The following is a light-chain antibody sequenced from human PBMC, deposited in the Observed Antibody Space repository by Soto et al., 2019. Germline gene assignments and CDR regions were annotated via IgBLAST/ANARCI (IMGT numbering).Light chain of an antibody. J-gene: IGLJ2*01. CDR1: RRDVGGYNY. Sequence: QSALTQPASVSGSPGQSITISCTGTRRDVGGYNYVSWYQQYPGKSPKLLIYEVTHRPSGVSNRFSGSKSGNTASLTISGLQAEDEADYYCCSYAGSRTHVLFGGGTKLTVL. CDR2: EVT. CDR3: CSYAGSRTHVL. V-gene: IGLV2-14*01.